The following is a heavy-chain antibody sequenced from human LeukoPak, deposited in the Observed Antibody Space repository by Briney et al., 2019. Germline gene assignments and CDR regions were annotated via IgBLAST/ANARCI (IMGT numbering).Heavy chain of an antibody. Sequence: GGSLRLSCAASGFTFSSYEMNWVRQAPGKGLEWVSYISSSGSTIYYADSVKGRFTISRDNAKNTLYLQMNTLRAEDTAVYYCARGSVWGSYRPEYFDYWGQGTLVTVSS. V-gene: IGHV3-48*03. J-gene: IGHJ4*02. D-gene: IGHD3-16*02. CDR1: GFTFSSYE. CDR2: ISSSGSTI. CDR3: ARGSVWGSYRPEYFDY.